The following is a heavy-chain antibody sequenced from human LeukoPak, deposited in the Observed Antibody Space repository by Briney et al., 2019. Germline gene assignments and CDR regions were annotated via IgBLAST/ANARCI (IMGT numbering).Heavy chain of an antibody. Sequence: PGGSLRLSCTVSGFTVSSNSMSWVRQAPGKRLEWVSFIYSGTIHYSDSVKGRFTISRDNAKNSLYLQMNSLRAEDTAVYYCARVAAAGQFDYWGQGTLVTVSS. CDR3: ARVAAAGQFDY. V-gene: IGHV3-53*01. CDR2: IYSGTI. CDR1: GFTVSSNS. J-gene: IGHJ4*02. D-gene: IGHD6-13*01.